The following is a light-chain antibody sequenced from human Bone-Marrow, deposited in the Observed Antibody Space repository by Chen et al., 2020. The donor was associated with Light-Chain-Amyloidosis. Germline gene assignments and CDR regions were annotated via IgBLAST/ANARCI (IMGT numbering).Light chain of an antibody. Sequence: QSALTQPASVSGSPGQSITISCTGTSSDVGGDNHVSWYQQHPDKAPKLMIYEVTNRPSCVPDRLSGSKSDNTASLTISGLQTEDEADYFCSSYTITNTLVVGSGTRVTVL. CDR2: EVT. CDR3: SSYTITNTLV. J-gene: IGLJ1*01. V-gene: IGLV2-14*01. CDR1: SSDVGGDNH.